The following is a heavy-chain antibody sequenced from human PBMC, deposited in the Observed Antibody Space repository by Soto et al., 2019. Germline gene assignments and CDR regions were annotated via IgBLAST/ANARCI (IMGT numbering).Heavy chain of an antibody. CDR2: VWYDGSTK. V-gene: IGHV3-33*01. J-gene: IGHJ4*02. CDR1: GFTFSDYD. D-gene: IGHD2-2*01. Sequence: GGSLRLSCEASGFTFSDYDMHWVRQAPGKGLEWVSLVWYDGSTKYYVDSVKGAFTISRDDSKNTMYLQMTSLSAEDTAVYYCASVYHGDQMAYFDYWGQGTLVTVSS. CDR3: ASVYHGDQMAYFDY.